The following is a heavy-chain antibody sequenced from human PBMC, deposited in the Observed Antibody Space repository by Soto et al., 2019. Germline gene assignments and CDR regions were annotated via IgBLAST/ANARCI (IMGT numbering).Heavy chain of an antibody. D-gene: IGHD6-6*01. Sequence: PSQPLSLRCTVSGGYISSGGYYWSLIRQHPGKGLEWIGYIYYSGSTYYNPSLKSRVTISVDTSKNQFSLKLSSVTAADTAVYYCARVRQYSSSSRWFDPWGQGTLVTVSS. J-gene: IGHJ5*02. CDR3: ARVRQYSSSSRWFDP. V-gene: IGHV4-31*03. CDR2: IYYSGST. CDR1: GGYISSGGYY.